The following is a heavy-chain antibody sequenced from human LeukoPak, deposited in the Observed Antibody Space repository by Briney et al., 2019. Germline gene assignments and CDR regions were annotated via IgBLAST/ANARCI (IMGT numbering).Heavy chain of an antibody. CDR1: GYTFTSYD. J-gene: IGHJ6*02. Sequence: ASVKVSCKASGYTFTSYDINWVRQATGQGLEWMGWMNPNSGNTGYAQKFQGRVTTTRNTSISTAYMELSGLRSEDTAVYYCARGEYSSGWYLVLPYYYYGMDVWGQGTTVTVSS. CDR3: ARGEYSSGWYLVLPYYYYGMDV. V-gene: IGHV1-8*01. D-gene: IGHD6-19*01. CDR2: MNPNSGNT.